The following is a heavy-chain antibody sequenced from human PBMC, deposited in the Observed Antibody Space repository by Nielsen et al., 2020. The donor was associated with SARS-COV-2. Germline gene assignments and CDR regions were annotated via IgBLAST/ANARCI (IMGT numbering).Heavy chain of an antibody. CDR1: GFTFSTYG. D-gene: IGHD2-15*01. CDR2: ISYDGSNK. V-gene: IGHV3-30*18. J-gene: IGHJ4*02. CDR3: AKDWTAIVVVPSGGVDY. Sequence: SLKISCAASGFTFSTYGMHWARQAPGKGLEWVAAISYDGSNKYYVDSVKGRFTISRDNSKNTLYLQMSSLREEDTAVYYCAKDWTAIVVVPSGGVDYWGQGTLVTVSS.